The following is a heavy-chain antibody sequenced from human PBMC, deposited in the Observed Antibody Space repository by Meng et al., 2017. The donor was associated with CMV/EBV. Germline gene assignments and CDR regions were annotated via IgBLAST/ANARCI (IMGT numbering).Heavy chain of an antibody. V-gene: IGHV1-2*02. CDR3: TNMCSGGRCFDY. CDR1: GYTFTDYF. CDR2: INPNSGGT. J-gene: IGHJ4*02. Sequence: ASVKVSCKASGYTFTDYFVHRVRQAPGQGPEWMGWINPNSGGTKYAQKFQGRVTMTRDTSISTAYMELSGLRSDDTAVFYCTNMCSGGRCFDYWGQGTLVTVSS. D-gene: IGHD2-15*01.